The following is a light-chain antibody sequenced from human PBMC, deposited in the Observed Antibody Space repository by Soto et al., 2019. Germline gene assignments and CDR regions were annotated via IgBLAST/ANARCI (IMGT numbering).Light chain of an antibody. CDR1: QNIERW. CDR3: QQFKSGTWT. CDR2: DVS. Sequence: DIQMTQPPSTLSASVGDRVTITCRASQNIERWLAWYQQKPGKAPKLLLYDVSSLESGVPSRFSGSGSATEFILTINGLQPDDFATYFCQQFKSGTWTFGQGTKVDIK. V-gene: IGKV1-5*01. J-gene: IGKJ1*01.